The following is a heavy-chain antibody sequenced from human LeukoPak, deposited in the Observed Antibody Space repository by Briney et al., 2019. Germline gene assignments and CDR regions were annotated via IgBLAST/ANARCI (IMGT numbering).Heavy chain of an antibody. Sequence: GGSLRLSCTASGFTFTTWWMSWVRQASGKGLEWVANIKKDGSEIHYLDSVKGRFTISRDNARNSLYLQMNDLRVEDTAVYYCARTKAFDFWGQGTIVTVS. J-gene: IGHJ3*01. CDR2: IKKDGSEI. V-gene: IGHV3-7*01. CDR3: ARTKAFDF. CDR1: GFTFTTWW.